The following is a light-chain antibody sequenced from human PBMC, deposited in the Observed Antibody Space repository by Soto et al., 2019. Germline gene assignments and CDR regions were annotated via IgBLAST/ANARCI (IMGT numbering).Light chain of an antibody. CDR2: GVS. V-gene: IGKV3-20*01. CDR1: QSLCNTC. CDR3: QQYPHSPLT. J-gene: IGKJ4*01. Sequence: EVLLTQSPCTLSLAPGDTATLSCRASQSLCNTCLAWYQQKPGQAPRLLIHGVSNRATGVPDKFSGSGSGTDFTLTISRLEPEDLSVYYCQQYPHSPLTFGGGTQVEF.